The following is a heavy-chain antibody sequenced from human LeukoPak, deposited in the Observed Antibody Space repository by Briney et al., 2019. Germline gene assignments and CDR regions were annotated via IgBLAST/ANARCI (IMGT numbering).Heavy chain of an antibody. CDR3: AKEIYGDSTGGRFQH. D-gene: IGHD4-17*01. CDR2: ISSSSSYI. J-gene: IGHJ1*01. CDR1: GFTFRSYS. Sequence: GGSLRLSCAASGFTFRSYSMHWVRQAPGKGLEWVSSISSSSSYIYYADSVKGRFTISRGNAKNSLYLQMKSLRAEDTAVYYCAKEIYGDSTGGRFQHWGQGTLVTVSS. V-gene: IGHV3-21*04.